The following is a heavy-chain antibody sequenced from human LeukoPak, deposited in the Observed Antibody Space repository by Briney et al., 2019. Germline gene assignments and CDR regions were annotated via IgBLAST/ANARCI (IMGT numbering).Heavy chain of an antibody. CDR3: ASRGSYSLYYLDY. Sequence: GGSLRLSCAASGFTFSSYGMHWVRQAPGKGLEWVAVIWYDGSNKYYADSVKGRFTISRDNSKNTLYLQMNSLRAEDTAVYYCASRGSYSLYYLDYWGQGTLVTVSS. CDR1: GFTFSSYG. D-gene: IGHD1-26*01. J-gene: IGHJ4*02. CDR2: IWYDGSNK. V-gene: IGHV3-33*01.